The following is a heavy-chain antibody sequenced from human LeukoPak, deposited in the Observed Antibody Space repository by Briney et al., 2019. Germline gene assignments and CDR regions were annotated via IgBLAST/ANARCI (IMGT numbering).Heavy chain of an antibody. CDR1: GYTFTSYG. CDR3: ARDLDTLLWLGELLIAAFDY. D-gene: IGHD3-10*01. CDR2: ISAYNGNT. V-gene: IGHV1-18*04. Sequence: ASVKVSCKASGYTFTSYGISWVRQAPGQGLEWMGWISAYNGNTNYAQKLQGRVTMTTDTSTSTAYMELRSLRSDDTAVYYCARDLDTLLWLGELLIAAFDYWGQGTLVTVSS. J-gene: IGHJ4*02.